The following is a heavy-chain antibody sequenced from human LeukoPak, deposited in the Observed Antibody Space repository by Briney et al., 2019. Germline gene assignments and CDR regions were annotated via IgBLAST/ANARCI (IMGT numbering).Heavy chain of an antibody. CDR2: ISGSGGST. CDR3: AKEDCSSTSCYKYFDD. CDR1: GFTFSSYD. D-gene: IGHD2-2*01. J-gene: IGHJ4*02. Sequence: GGSLRLSCAASGFTFSSYDMSWVRQAPGKGLEWVSAISGSGGSTYYADSVKGRFTISRDNSKNTLYLQMNSLRAEDTALYYCAKEDCSSTSCYKYFDDWGQGTLVTVSS. V-gene: IGHV3-23*01.